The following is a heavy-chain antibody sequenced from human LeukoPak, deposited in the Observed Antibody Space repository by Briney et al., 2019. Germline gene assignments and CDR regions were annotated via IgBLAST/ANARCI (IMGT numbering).Heavy chain of an antibody. D-gene: IGHD2-2*01. Sequence: GGSLRLSCAASGFTFSDHYMDWVRQAPGKGLEWVGRTRKKTNSYTTEYAASVKGRFTISRDDSKNSLYLQMNSLKAEDTAVYYCARDRSSTDSNWFDPWGQGTLVTVSS. J-gene: IGHJ5*02. CDR1: GFTFSDHY. CDR2: TRKKTNSYTT. V-gene: IGHV3-72*01. CDR3: ARDRSSTDSNWFDP.